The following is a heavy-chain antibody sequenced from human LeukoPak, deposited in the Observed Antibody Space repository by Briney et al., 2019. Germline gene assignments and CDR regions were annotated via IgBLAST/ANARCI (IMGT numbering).Heavy chain of an antibody. CDR3: AKVDLGYSYGNRADYYYYMDV. CDR2: IRYDGSNK. V-gene: IGHV3-30*02. D-gene: IGHD5-18*01. J-gene: IGHJ6*03. CDR1: GFTFSSYG. Sequence: PGGSLRLSCAAPGFTFSSYGMHWVRQAPGKGLEWVAFIRYDGSNKYYADSVKGRFTISRDNSKNTLYLQMNSLRAEDTAVYYCAKVDLGYSYGNRADYYYYMDVWGKGTTVTVSS.